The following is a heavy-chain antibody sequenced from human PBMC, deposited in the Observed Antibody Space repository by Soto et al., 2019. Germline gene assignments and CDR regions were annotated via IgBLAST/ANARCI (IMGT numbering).Heavy chain of an antibody. Sequence: ASVKVSCKASGYTFTSYYMHWVRQAPGQGLEWMGRMNPNGGNTGYAQKFQGRVTMTRNTSISTAYMELSSLRSEDTAVYYCARGRALVYYYYYMDVWGKGTTVTVSS. D-gene: IGHD2-8*02. CDR2: MNPNGGNT. V-gene: IGHV1-8*02. CDR3: ARGRALVYYYYYMDV. J-gene: IGHJ6*03. CDR1: GYTFTSYY.